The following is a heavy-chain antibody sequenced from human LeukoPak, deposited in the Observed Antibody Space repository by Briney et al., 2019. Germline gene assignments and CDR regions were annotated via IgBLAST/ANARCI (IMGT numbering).Heavy chain of an antibody. Sequence: ASVKVSCKASGYTFTGYYMHWVRQAPGQGLEWMRWINPNSGGTNYAQKFQGRVTMTRDTSISTAYMELSRLRSDDTAVYYCAREFEAGIAVAGTGGFDYWGQGTLVTVSS. D-gene: IGHD6-19*01. CDR3: AREFEAGIAVAGTGGFDY. V-gene: IGHV1-2*02. CDR2: INPNSGGT. CDR1: GYTFTGYY. J-gene: IGHJ4*02.